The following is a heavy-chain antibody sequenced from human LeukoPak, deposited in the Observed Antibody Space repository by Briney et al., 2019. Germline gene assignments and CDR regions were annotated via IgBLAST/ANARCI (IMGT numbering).Heavy chain of an antibody. CDR2: ISYDGSNK. D-gene: IGHD5-12*01. Sequence: GGSLRLSCAASGFTFSTYGMHWVRQAPGKGLEWVTVISYDGSNKYYADSVKGRFTISRDNSKNTLYLQMNSLRAEDTAVYYCARGPSGYHNTGGQGTLVTVSS. J-gene: IGHJ4*02. CDR1: GFTFSTYG. CDR3: ARGPSGYHNT. V-gene: IGHV3-30*03.